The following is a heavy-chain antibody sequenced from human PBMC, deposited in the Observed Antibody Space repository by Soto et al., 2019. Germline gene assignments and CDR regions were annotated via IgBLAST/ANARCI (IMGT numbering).Heavy chain of an antibody. CDR3: AKDASVEELVTPKYFQH. CDR2: ISGSGGST. J-gene: IGHJ1*01. D-gene: IGHD6-6*01. Sequence: GGSLRLSCAASGFTFSSYAMSWVRQAPGKGLEWVSAISGSGGSTYYADSVKGRFTISRDNSKNTLYLQMNSLRAEDTAVYYCAKDASVEELVTPKYFQHWGQGTLVTVSS. V-gene: IGHV3-23*01. CDR1: GFTFSSYA.